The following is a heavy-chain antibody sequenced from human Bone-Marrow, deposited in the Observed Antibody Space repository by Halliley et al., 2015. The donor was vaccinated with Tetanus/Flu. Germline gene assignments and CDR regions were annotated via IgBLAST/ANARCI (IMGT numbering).Heavy chain of an antibody. J-gene: IGHJ4*02. CDR3: AREDCSAGSCTLDI. V-gene: IGHV4-59*01. Sequence: WIGDVSYRGNTNYNPPRKSRVSISTDTSNNQLALKLIAVTAADTAAYFCAREDCSAGSCTLDIWSQGTLVTVSS. CDR2: VSYRGNT. D-gene: IGHD2-15*01.